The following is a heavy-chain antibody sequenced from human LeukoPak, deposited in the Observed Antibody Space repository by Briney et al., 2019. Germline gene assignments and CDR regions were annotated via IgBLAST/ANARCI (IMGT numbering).Heavy chain of an antibody. V-gene: IGHV1-2*02. CDR1: GYTFTDYY. J-gene: IGHJ6*02. CDR3: ARDCSHMVRGVSNGMDV. D-gene: IGHD3-10*01. CDR2: INPISGGT. Sequence: VKVYSKASGYTFTDYYMHWVRQAHGQGLGWMGWINPISGGTEYAQKIQCRVTMTRDTSISTDNVELSRLRYDDTAVYYCARDCSHMVRGVSNGMDVWGQGTTVTVSS.